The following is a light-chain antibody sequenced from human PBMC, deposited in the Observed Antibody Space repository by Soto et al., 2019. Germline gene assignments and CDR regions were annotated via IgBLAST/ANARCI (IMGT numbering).Light chain of an antibody. Sequence: DIQMTQSPSSLSASVGDRVTITCQASQDISNYLNWYQQKPGKAPKLLIYDASNLETGVPSRFSGSGSGTDFTFTISSLQPEDIATYYCQQNGNLPPTFGQGTKLEIK. CDR2: DAS. J-gene: IGKJ2*01. CDR1: QDISNY. CDR3: QQNGNLPPT. V-gene: IGKV1-33*01.